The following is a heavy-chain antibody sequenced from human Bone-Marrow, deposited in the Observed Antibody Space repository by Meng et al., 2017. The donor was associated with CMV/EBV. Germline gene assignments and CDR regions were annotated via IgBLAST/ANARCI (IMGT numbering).Heavy chain of an antibody. D-gene: IGHD2-2*01. CDR3: AKVVAIVVVPAGEDV. V-gene: IGHV3-23*01. J-gene: IGHJ6*02. CDR1: GFTCSSYA. CDR2: ISGSGGST. Sequence: GESLKISCAASGFTCSSYAMSWVRQAPGKGLGWVSAISGSGGSTYYADSVKGRFTISRDNSKNTLYLQMNSLSAEDTAVYYCAKVVAIVVVPAGEDVWGQGTTVTVSS.